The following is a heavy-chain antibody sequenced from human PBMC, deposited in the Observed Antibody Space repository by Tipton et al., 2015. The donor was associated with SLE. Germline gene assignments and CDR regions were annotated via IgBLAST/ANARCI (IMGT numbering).Heavy chain of an antibody. J-gene: IGHJ4*02. CDR1: GGSISSSSYY. CDR3: TWGEMATIENY. Sequence: TLSLTCTVSGGSISSSSYYWGWIRQPPGKGLEWIGSIYYSGSTYYNPSLKSRVTISVDTSKNQFSLKLGSVTAADTAVYYCTWGEMATIENYWGQGTLVTVSS. CDR2: IYYSGST. D-gene: IGHD5-24*01. V-gene: IGHV4-39*01.